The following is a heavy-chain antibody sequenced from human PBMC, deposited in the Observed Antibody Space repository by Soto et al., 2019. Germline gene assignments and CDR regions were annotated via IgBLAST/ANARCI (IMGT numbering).Heavy chain of an antibody. CDR3: ARAILAAAGLEYYYYYGMDV. D-gene: IGHD6-13*01. Sequence: EVQLVESGGGLVKPGGSLRLSCAASGFTFSSYSMNWVRQAPGKGLEWVSSISSSSSYIYYADSVKGRFTISRDNAKNSLYLQMNSLRAEDTAVYYCARAILAAAGLEYYYYYGMDVWGQGTTVTVSS. V-gene: IGHV3-21*01. CDR2: ISSSSSYI. CDR1: GFTFSSYS. J-gene: IGHJ6*02.